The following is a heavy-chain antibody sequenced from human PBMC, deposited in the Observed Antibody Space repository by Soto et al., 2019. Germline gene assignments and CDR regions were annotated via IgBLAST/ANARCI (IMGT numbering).Heavy chain of an antibody. V-gene: IGHV6-1*01. Sequence: PSQTLSLTCAISGDSFSSNSATWNWIRQSPSRGLQWLGRTYYRSKWFHDYAVSVESRITINPDTSKNQFSLQLISVTPEDTAVYYCARSITGSAYINYWCQGTPVTVSS. J-gene: IGHJ4*02. CDR3: ARSITGSAYINY. CDR1: GDSFSSNSAT. CDR2: TYYRSKWFH. D-gene: IGHD3-10*01.